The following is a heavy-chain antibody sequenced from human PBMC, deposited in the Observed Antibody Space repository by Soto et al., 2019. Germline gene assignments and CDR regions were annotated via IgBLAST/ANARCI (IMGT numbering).Heavy chain of an antibody. J-gene: IGHJ6*03. D-gene: IGHD4-4*01. CDR1: GFTFGDYA. Sequence: GGSLRLSCTASGFTFGDYAMSWFRQAPGKGLEWVGFIRSKAYGGTTEYAASVKGRFTISRDDSKSIAYLQMNSLKTEDTAVYYCTRAMTTAQQYYMDGWGKGTTVTVSS. V-gene: IGHV3-49*03. CDR3: TRAMTTAQQYYMDG. CDR2: IRSKAYGGTT.